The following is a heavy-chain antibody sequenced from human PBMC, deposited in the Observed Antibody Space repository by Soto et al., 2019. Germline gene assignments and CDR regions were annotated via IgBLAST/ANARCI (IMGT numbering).Heavy chain of an antibody. V-gene: IGHV4-59*01. CDR3: AREGPAVPAAMFHYYYGMDV. CDR2: IYYSGST. Sequence: PSETLSLTCTVSGGSISSYYWSWIRQPPGKGLEWIGYIYYSGSTNYNPSLKSRVTISVDTSKNQSSLKLSSVTAADTAVYYCAREGPAVPAAMFHYYYGMDVWGQGTKVT. D-gene: IGHD2-2*01. CDR1: GGSISSYY. J-gene: IGHJ6*02.